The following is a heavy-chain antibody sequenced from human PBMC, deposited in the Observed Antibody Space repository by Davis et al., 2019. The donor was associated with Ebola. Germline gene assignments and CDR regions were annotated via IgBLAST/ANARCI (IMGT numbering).Heavy chain of an antibody. Sequence: PSETLSLTCTVSGGSISSYYWSWIRQPPGKGLEWIGYIYYSGSTNCNPSLKSRVTISVDTSKNQFSLKLSSVTAADTAVYYCARDNKWELLWGQGTLVTVSS. D-gene: IGHD1-26*01. CDR3: ARDNKWELL. CDR2: IYYSGST. CDR1: GGSISSYY. J-gene: IGHJ4*02. V-gene: IGHV4-59*01.